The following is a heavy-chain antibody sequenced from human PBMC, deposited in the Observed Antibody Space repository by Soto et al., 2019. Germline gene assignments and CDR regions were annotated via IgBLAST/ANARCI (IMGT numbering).Heavy chain of an antibody. CDR2: INPSGGST. D-gene: IGHD2-2*01. Sequence: QVQLVQSGAEVKKPGASVKVSCKASGYTFTSYYMHWVRQAPGQGLEWMGIINPSGGSTSYAQKFQGRVTMTRDTSTSTVYMELSSLRSEDTAVYYCARDWGVQVVPAAIGRWFDPWGQGTLVTVSS. CDR1: GYTFTSYY. V-gene: IGHV1-46*01. CDR3: ARDWGVQVVPAAIGRWFDP. J-gene: IGHJ5*02.